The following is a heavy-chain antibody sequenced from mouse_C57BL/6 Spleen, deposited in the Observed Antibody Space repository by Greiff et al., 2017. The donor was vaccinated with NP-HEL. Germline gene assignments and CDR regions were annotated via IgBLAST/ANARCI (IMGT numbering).Heavy chain of an antibody. J-gene: IGHJ2*01. D-gene: IGHD1-1*01. CDR1: GYTFTSYW. V-gene: IGHV1-55*01. CDR3: AKQDYGNPYFDY. Sequence: QVQLQQPGAELVKPGASVKMSCKASGYTFTSYWITWVKQRPGQGLEWIGDIYPGSGSTNYNEKFKSKATLTVDTSSSTAYMQLSSLTSEDSAVYYCAKQDYGNPYFDYRGQGTTLTVSS. CDR2: IYPGSGST.